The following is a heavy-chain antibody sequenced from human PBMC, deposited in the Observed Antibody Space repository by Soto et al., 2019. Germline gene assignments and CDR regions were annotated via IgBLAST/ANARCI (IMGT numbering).Heavy chain of an antibody. Sequence: SGPEVKKPGASVKISCKASGYSFTRYYMYWMRQAPGQGLEWMATINPSGGSTKYAQNFQGRVTVTRDTSTSTVYMELNSLRSEDTAIYYCARVGRDSYGPAPFRPYYLDSWGQGALVTVSS. CDR3: ARVGRDSYGPAPFRPYYLDS. CDR2: INPSGGST. V-gene: IGHV1-46*01. J-gene: IGHJ4*02. D-gene: IGHD3-10*01. CDR1: GYSFTRYY.